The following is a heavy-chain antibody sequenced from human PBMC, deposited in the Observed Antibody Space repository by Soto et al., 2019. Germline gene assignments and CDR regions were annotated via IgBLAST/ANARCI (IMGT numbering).Heavy chain of an antibody. J-gene: IGHJ2*01. CDR1: GYTFTNYG. CDR3: ARDGDRCTSTRCSPWPDTHFDL. Sequence: QVQLVQSGDEVKKPGASVKVSCKASGYTFTNYGISWVRQAPGQGLEWMGWISPYNGNTTYPQKLQGRVTMTTDTSTRTSYMELRSLRSDDTAVYFCARDGDRCTSTRCSPWPDTHFDLWGRGTLVTVSS. V-gene: IGHV1-18*01. D-gene: IGHD2-2*01. CDR2: ISPYNGNT.